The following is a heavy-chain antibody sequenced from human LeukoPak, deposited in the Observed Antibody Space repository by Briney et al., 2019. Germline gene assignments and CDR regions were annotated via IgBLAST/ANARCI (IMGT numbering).Heavy chain of an antibody. CDR1: GFTFSLSA. V-gene: IGHV3-23*01. CDR2: VSNSGAAT. J-gene: IGHJ4*02. CDR3: AKEAFRPALLDF. Sequence: GGSLRLSCAASGFTFSLSAMTWVRQPPGKGLEGVATVSNSGAATYYADSVKGRFSISRDNSKNTVSLEMSTLRTDDTAIYYCAKEAFRPALLDFWGQGSLVTVSS. D-gene: IGHD2-21*01.